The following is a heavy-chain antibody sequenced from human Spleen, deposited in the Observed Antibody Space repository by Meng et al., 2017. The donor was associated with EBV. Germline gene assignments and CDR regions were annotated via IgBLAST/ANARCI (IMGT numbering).Heavy chain of an antibody. CDR3: ATRLYGDPNWFDP. V-gene: IGHV4-4*02. D-gene: IGHD4-17*01. CDR2: IYHSGST. Sequence: QVQLQQWGAGLLKPAETLSLTCAASGGSISSSNWWSWVRQPPGKGLEWIGEIYHSGSTNYNPSLKSRVTISVDKSKNQFSLKLSSVTAADTAVYYCATRLYGDPNWFDPWGQGTLVTVSS. J-gene: IGHJ5*02. CDR1: GGSISSSNW.